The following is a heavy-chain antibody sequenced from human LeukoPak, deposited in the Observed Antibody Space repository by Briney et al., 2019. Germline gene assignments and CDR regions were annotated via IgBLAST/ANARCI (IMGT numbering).Heavy chain of an antibody. V-gene: IGHV4-34*01. CDR1: GGSFSGYY. CDR2: INHSGST. Sequence: SETLSLTCAVYGGSFSGYYWSGIRQPPGKGLEWIGEINHSGSTNYNPSLKSRVTISVDTSKNQFSLKLSSVTAADTAVYYCARGRRQWLLHNWFDPWGQGTLVTVSS. D-gene: IGHD6-19*01. CDR3: ARGRRQWLLHNWFDP. J-gene: IGHJ5*02.